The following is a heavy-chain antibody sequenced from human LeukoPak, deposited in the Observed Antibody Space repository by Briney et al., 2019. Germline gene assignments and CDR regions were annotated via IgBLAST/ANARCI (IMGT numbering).Heavy chain of an antibody. J-gene: IGHJ4*02. CDR3: VKDLYYDNSGYYSGAFDC. D-gene: IGHD3-22*01. CDR2: INSNGGRT. Sequence: PGGSLRLSCSASGFTFKKYAMHWVRQAPGKGLEYVSAINSNGGRTYYAGSVKGRFTISRDNSKNTLFLQMSSLRVEDTAVYYCVKDLYYDNSGYYSGAFDCWGQGTLVTVSS. V-gene: IGHV3-64D*06. CDR1: GFTFKKYA.